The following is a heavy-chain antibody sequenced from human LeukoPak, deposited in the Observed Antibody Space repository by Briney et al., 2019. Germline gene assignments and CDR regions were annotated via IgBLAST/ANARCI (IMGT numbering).Heavy chain of an antibody. D-gene: IGHD4-17*01. CDR2: ISSSSSYI. V-gene: IGHV3-21*04. Sequence: PGGSLRLSCAASGFTFSSYSMNWVRQAPGKGLEWVSSISSSSSYIYYADSVKGRFTISRDNSKNTLYLQMDSLRAEDTAVYYCARVEHDYDDGRYFDLWGRGTLVTVSS. CDR3: ARVEHDYDDGRYFDL. J-gene: IGHJ2*01. CDR1: GFTFSSYS.